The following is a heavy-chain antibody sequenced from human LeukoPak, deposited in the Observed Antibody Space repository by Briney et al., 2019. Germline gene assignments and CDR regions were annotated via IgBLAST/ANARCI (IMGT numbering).Heavy chain of an antibody. D-gene: IGHD4-11*01. V-gene: IGHV4-38-2*01. CDR2: INYSGRT. Sequence: SETLSLTCSVSGYSIRSGYQWGWLRQPPGKGLEWIGTINYSGRTYDNPSLKSRVTISIDTSKNQIFLKLRSTTAADTAHYYCARAEINDYNRYWGQGILVIVSS. CDR1: GYSIRSGYQ. CDR3: ARAEINDYNRY. J-gene: IGHJ4*02.